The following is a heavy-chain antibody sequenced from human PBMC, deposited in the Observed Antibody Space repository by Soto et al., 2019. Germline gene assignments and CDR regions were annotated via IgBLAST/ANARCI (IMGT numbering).Heavy chain of an antibody. D-gene: IGHD3-10*01. CDR3: ARGPGGSGSYYGDY. CDR1: GGSFSGYY. J-gene: IGHJ4*02. CDR2: INHSGRT. Sequence: QVQLQQWGAGLLKPSETLSLTCAVYGGSFSGYYWSWIRQPPGKGLEWIGEINHSGRTNYNPSLKSRVTISVDPSKNQDSLKVSSVTAADTAVYYCARGPGGSGSYYGDYWGQGTLVTVSS. V-gene: IGHV4-34*01.